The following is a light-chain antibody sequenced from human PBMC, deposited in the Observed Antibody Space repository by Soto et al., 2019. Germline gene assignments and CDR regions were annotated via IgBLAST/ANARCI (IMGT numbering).Light chain of an antibody. CDR2: GAS. V-gene: IGKV3-15*01. J-gene: IGKJ1*01. CDR1: QSVSSN. CDR3: QQYNNWPPWT. Sequence: EIVMTQSPGTLSVSPGERATLSCRASQSVSSNLARYQQKPGQAPRLLIYGASTRATGIPARFSGSGSGTEFTLTISSLQSEDFAVYYCQQYNNWPPWTFGQGTEVEI.